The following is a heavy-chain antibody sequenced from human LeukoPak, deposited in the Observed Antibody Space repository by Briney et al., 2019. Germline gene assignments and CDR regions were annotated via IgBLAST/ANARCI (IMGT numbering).Heavy chain of an antibody. J-gene: IGHJ4*02. D-gene: IGHD1-26*01. CDR2: IWHDGSNK. CDR3: AGGSGISDF. V-gene: IGHV3-33*01. CDR1: GFTFSNYG. Sequence: SGGSLRLSCAASGFTFSNYGMHWVRQAPGKGLEWVALIWHDGSNKYYADSVKGRFTISRDNSKNTLYLQMDSLRAEDTAVYYCAGGSGISDFWGQGTLVTVSS.